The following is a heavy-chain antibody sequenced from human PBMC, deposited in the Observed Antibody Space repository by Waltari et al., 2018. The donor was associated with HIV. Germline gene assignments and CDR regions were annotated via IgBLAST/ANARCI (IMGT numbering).Heavy chain of an antibody. V-gene: IGHV3-64D*06. CDR2: ISGDGLST. CDR1: GFTFSSHS. J-gene: IGHJ4*02. CDR3: AKGNYDVLTGYYGPSFEY. D-gene: IGHD3-9*01. Sequence: EVQLVESGGTLVQPGGSLRLSCSASGFTFSSHSIHWVRQTPGKGLEYVSGISGDGLSTCSAGSLKGGFTITRDNSKKTVWLQMRSLRVEDTAVYYCAKGNYDVLTGYYGPSFEYWGQGTLVTVSS.